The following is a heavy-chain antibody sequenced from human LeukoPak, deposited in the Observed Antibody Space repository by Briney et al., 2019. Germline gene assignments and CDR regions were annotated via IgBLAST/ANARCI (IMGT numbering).Heavy chain of an antibody. J-gene: IGHJ4*02. CDR3: ARAEQWLPDYYFDY. CDR1: GGSISSYY. Sequence: PSENLSLTCTVSGGSISSYYWSWIRQPPGKGLEWIGYIYYSGSTNYNPSLKSRVTISVDTSKNQFSLKLSSVTAADTAVYYCARAEQWLPDYYFDYWGQGTLVTVSS. CDR2: IYYSGST. V-gene: IGHV4-59*01. D-gene: IGHD6-19*01.